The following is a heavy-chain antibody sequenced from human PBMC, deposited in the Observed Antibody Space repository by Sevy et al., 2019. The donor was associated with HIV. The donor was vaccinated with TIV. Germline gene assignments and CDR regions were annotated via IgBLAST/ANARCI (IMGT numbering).Heavy chain of an antibody. CDR1: GFTFNIYS. V-gene: IGHV3-21*01. Sequence: GGSLRLSCAASGFTFNIYSMNWVRQAPGKGLEWVSSISGSSSYILYADSVRGRFTISRDNAKNSLYLQMNSLRAEDTAVYYCARGRGDQRADCFDYWGQGTLVTVSS. CDR3: ARGRGDQRADCFDY. D-gene: IGHD2-21*02. CDR2: ISGSSSYI. J-gene: IGHJ4*02.